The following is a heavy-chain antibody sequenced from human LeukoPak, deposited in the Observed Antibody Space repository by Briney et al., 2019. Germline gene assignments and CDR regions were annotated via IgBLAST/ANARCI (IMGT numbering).Heavy chain of an antibody. CDR2: MNPSAGNT. J-gene: IGHJ5*02. CDR1: GYTFTNYD. D-gene: IGHD3-10*01. Sequence: ASVKVSFKASGYTFTNYDINWVRQPTGQGLEWMGWMNPSAGNTGYAQKFQGRVTMTRNTSISTAYIELSSLRSEDTAVYYCVRASSGGHNWFDPWGQGSLVTVSS. CDR3: VRASSGGHNWFDP. V-gene: IGHV1-8*01.